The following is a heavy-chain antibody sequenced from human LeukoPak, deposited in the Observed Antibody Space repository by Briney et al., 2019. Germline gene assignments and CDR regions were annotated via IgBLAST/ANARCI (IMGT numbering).Heavy chain of an antibody. Sequence: GASVKVSCKASGYTFTGYYMHWVRQAPGQGLEWMGWINPNSGGTNYAQKFQGRVTMTRDTSISTAYMELSRLRSDDTAVYYCAKASRIAFGYCSSTSCYARGYWGRETLVTVSS. CDR2: INPNSGGT. CDR1: GYTFTGYY. D-gene: IGHD2-2*01. J-gene: IGHJ4*02. CDR3: AKASRIAFGYCSSTSCYARGY. V-gene: IGHV1-2*02.